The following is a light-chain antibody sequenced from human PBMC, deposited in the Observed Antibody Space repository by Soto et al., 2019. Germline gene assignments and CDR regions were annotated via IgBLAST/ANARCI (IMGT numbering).Light chain of an antibody. J-gene: IGKJ4*01. CDR3: QQRSNWPSLT. Sequence: IVLTQSAGTLSLSPGERATLSCRAGQSVSSYLAWYQHKPGQAPRLLISDASNRATGIPARFSGSGSETDFTLTISSLEPEDSAVYYCQQRSNWPSLTFGGGTKVDIK. CDR2: DAS. CDR1: QSVSSY. V-gene: IGKV3-11*01.